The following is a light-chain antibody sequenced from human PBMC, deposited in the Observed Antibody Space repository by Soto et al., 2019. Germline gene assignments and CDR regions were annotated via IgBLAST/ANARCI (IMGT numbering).Light chain of an antibody. CDR3: QQYDSYSWT. Sequence: MMMTQSPATLSVSPGERVTLSCRTSHSVNSHVAWYQQKPGQAPRLLLYGASTRATGIPVRFSGSGFGTEFTLTISSLQSEDFATYYCQQYDSYSWTFGQGTKVEMK. J-gene: IGKJ1*01. CDR1: HSVNSH. CDR2: GAS. V-gene: IGKV3-15*01.